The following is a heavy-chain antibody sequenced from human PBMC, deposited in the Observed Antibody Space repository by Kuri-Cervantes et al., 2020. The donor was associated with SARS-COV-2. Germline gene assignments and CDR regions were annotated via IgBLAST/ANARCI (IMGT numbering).Heavy chain of an antibody. Sequence: GESLKISCAASGFTFSSYGMHWVRQAPGKGLEWVAFIRYDGSNKYYADSVKGRFTISRDNSKNSLYLQMNSLRAEDTALYYCAKDIGGGDCSGGSCYSGGPFDYWGQGTLVTVSS. CDR2: IRYDGSNK. CDR1: GFTFSSYG. D-gene: IGHD2-15*01. V-gene: IGHV3-30*02. J-gene: IGHJ4*02. CDR3: AKDIGGGDCSGGSCYSGGPFDY.